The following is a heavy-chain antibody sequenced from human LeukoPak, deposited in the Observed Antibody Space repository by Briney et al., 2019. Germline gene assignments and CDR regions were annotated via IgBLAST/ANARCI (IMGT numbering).Heavy chain of an antibody. D-gene: IGHD2-15*01. CDR1: GYSFTTYW. Sequence: GASLQISCKGSGYSFTTYWIAWVRPVPGKGLEWMGIIYPGDSDTRYSPSFQGQVTISADKSISTAFLQWSSLKASDTAMYYCARQQVAYYYYYGMDVWGKGTTVTVSS. CDR2: IYPGDSDT. CDR3: ARQQVAYYYYYGMDV. V-gene: IGHV5-51*01. J-gene: IGHJ6*04.